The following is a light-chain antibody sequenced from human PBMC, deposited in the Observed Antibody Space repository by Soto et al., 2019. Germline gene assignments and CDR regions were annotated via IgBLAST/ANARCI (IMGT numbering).Light chain of an antibody. CDR2: EVS. J-gene: IGLJ2*01. V-gene: IGLV2-14*01. CDR1: SSDVGGYNY. Sequence: QSALTQPASVSGSPVQSLTISCTGTSSDVGGYNYVSWYQQHPGKAPKLMIYEVSNRPSGVSNRLSGSKSGKTASLTISGIPAEYEADYYSSSYTSSSTLVFGGGTKLT. CDR3: SSYTSSSTLV.